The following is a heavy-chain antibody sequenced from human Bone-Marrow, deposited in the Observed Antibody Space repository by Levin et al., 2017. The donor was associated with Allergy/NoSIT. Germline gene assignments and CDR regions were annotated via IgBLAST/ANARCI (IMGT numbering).Heavy chain of an antibody. V-gene: IGHV4-39*01. J-gene: IGHJ3*02. D-gene: IGHD6-19*01. CDR2: IFFSGNT. CDR1: GGSISSSTYY. CDR3: ARTPVAGPSGAFDI. Sequence: SETLSLTCTVSGGSISSSTYYWGWVRQSPGKGLEWIGNIFFSGNTYYKPSLKSRVTMSVDPSRNQFFLNVTSVTAADTAVYFCARTPVAGPSGAFDIWGQGTMVPVSS.